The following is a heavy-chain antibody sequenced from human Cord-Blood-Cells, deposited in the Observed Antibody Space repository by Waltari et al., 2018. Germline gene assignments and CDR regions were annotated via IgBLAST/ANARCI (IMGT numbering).Heavy chain of an antibody. V-gene: IGHV3-72*01. Sequence: EVQLVESGGGLVQPGGSLRLSCAASGFTFSDHYMDWVRQAPGKGLEWVGRTRNKANSYTTEYAASVKGRFTISRDDSKNSLYLQMNSLKTEDMAVYYCARDLDYWGQGTLVTVSS. J-gene: IGHJ4*02. CDR2: TRNKANSYTT. CDR1: GFTFSDHY. CDR3: ARDLDY.